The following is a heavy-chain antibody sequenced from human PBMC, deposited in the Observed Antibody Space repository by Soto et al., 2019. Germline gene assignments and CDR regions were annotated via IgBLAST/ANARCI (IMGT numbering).Heavy chain of an antibody. CDR3: ARHTHYYDSSGLWRRGYYYYGMDV. V-gene: IGHV4-39*01. Sequence: SETLSLTCTVSGGSISSSSYYWGWIRQPPGKGLEWIGSIYYSGSTYYNPSLKSRVTISVDTSKNQFSLKRSSVTAADTAVYYWARHTHYYDSSGLWRRGYYYYGMDVWGQGTTVT. D-gene: IGHD3-22*01. J-gene: IGHJ6*02. CDR1: GGSISSSSYY. CDR2: IYYSGST.